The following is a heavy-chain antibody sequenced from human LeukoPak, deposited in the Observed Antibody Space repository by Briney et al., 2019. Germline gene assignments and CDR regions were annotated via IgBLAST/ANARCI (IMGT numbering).Heavy chain of an antibody. D-gene: IGHD4-17*01. CDR3: ARDPNGDYIGAFDM. Sequence: GGSLRLPCAASGFTFSSFWMNWVRQAPGKGLEWVANINQDGSEKFYVDSVKGRFTISRDNAKNSVYLQMNSLRAEDTAVYYCARDPNGDYIGAFDMWGPGTMVTVSS. V-gene: IGHV3-7*03. J-gene: IGHJ3*02. CDR1: GFTFSSFW. CDR2: INQDGSEK.